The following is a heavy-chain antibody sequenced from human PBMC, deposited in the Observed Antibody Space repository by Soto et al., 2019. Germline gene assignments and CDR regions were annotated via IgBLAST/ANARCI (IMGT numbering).Heavy chain of an antibody. D-gene: IGHD3-16*01. J-gene: IGHJ4*02. CDR3: VKEGHATKHVPYYFDY. CDR2: SLYDGVNQ. CDR1: GFLFSSYG. V-gene: IGHV3-30*02. Sequence: GGSLRLSCAASGFLFSSYGMHWVRQAPGKGLEWVAVSLYDGVNQYYEDSVKGRFTVSRDNSKNTVHLQMNSLRPEDTAVYYCVKEGHATKHVPYYFDYWGQGSLVTVSS.